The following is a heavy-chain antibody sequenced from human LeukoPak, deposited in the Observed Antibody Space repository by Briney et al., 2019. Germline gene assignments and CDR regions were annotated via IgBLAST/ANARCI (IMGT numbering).Heavy chain of an antibody. CDR1: GGSISSSSYY. CDR3: ARKCSGGSCYEDY. V-gene: IGHV3-21*01. Sequence: ETLSLTCTVSGGSISSSSYYWGWVRQAPGKGLEWVSSISSSSSYIYYADSVKGRFTISRDNAKNSLYLQMNSLRAEDTAVYYCARKCSGGSCYEDYWGQGTLVTVSS. D-gene: IGHD2-15*01. J-gene: IGHJ4*02. CDR2: ISSSSSYI.